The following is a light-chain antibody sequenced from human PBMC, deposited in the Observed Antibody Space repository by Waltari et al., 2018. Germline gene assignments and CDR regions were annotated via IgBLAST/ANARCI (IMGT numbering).Light chain of an antibody. CDR3: QQYDNWPTYT. CDR2: GTS. Sequence: EIVMTQSPATLSVSQGERATLPCRASQSVSINLAWYQQKPGQAPRLLIHGTSTRATGIPDRFSGSGSGTDFTLTISSLQPEDFAVYYCQQYDNWPTYTYGQGTKLEIK. J-gene: IGKJ2*01. CDR1: QSVSIN. V-gene: IGKV3-15*01.